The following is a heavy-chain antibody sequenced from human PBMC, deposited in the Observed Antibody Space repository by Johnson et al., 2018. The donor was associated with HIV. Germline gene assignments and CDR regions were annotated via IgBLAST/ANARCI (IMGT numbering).Heavy chain of an antibody. J-gene: IGHJ3*02. CDR2: ISYDGSNK. CDR1: GFTFSSYA. CDR3: ARDYHPRAKRSCFDI. Sequence: QVQLVESGGGVVQPGRSLRLSCAASGFTFSSYAIHWVRQAPGKGLAWVAVISYDGSNKYYADSVKGRFTSSRDHSKKPLDMQMNSMIAEDTAVYYCARDYHPRAKRSCFDIWGQGTMVTVSS. D-gene: IGHD3-10*01. V-gene: IGHV3-30-3*01.